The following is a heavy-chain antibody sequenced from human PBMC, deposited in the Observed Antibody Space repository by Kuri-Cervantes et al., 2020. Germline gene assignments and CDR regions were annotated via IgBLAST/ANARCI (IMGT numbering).Heavy chain of an antibody. J-gene: IGHJ4*02. CDR3: ARGGVSAVEN. D-gene: IGHD2-8*01. CDR2: IKEDGGEK. CDR1: GFTFSNYW. V-gene: IGHV3-7*01. Sequence: GRSLRLSCAPSGFTFSNYWMSWVRQAPGKGLEWVANIKEDGGEKYYVASVKGRFTISRDNAKNSLHLQMNSLRVEDAAVYYCARGGVSAVENWGQGTRVTGSS.